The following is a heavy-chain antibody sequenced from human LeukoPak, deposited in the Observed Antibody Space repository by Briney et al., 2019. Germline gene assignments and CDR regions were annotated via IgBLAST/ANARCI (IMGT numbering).Heavy chain of an antibody. CDR2: ITGSGAFT. CDR3: AKDRPTVYSSSWLHFLDS. D-gene: IGHD6-13*01. CDR1: GFTFSSYG. V-gene: IGHV3-23*01. Sequence: GRSLRLSCAASGFTFSSYGMHWVRQAPGKGLEWVSAITGSGAFTDYADSVKGRFTISRDNSKNTLYLQMNSLRAEDTGVYYCAKDRPTVYSSSWLHFLDSWGQGTLVTVSS. J-gene: IGHJ4*02.